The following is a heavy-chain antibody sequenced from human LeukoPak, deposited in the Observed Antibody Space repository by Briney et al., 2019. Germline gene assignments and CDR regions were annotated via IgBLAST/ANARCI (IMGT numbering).Heavy chain of an antibody. D-gene: IGHD5-12*01. V-gene: IGHV3-74*01. J-gene: IGHJ4*02. CDR1: GFTFSNSW. Sequence: GGSLRLSCEASGFTFSNSWMHWVRQTPGKGLVWVSRMYGDMIDISYADSVKGRFTTSRDNAKNTLYLQMSSLRGEDTAGYYCARDLGLRGSSWGQGTLVTVSS. CDR2: MYGDMIDI. CDR3: ARDLGLRGSS.